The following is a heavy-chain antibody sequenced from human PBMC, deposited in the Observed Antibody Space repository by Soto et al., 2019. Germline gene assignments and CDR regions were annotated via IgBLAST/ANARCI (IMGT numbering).Heavy chain of an antibody. CDR2: MNPNSGNT. J-gene: IGHJ4*02. Sequence: VASVKVSCKASGYTFTSYDINWVRQATGQGLEWMGWMNPNSGNTGYAQKFQGRVTMTRNTSISTAYMELSSLRSEDTAVYYCARGYGYPIAARPSNFDYWGQGTLVTVSS. CDR3: ARGYGYPIAARPSNFDY. CDR1: GYTFTSYD. V-gene: IGHV1-8*01. D-gene: IGHD6-6*01.